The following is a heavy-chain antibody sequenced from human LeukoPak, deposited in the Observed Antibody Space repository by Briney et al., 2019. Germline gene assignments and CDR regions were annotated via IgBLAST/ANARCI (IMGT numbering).Heavy chain of an antibody. CDR3: ARSDYETSGYYSH. CDR1: GYSFTSYW. D-gene: IGHD3-22*01. CDR2: IYPGESDT. Sequence: GESLKISCKGSGYSFTSYWIGWVRQMPGKGLEWMGIIYPGESDTTYSPSFQGQVTISADKSISTAYLQWSSLKASDTAMYYCARSDYETSGYYSHWGQGTLVTVSS. J-gene: IGHJ4*02. V-gene: IGHV5-51*01.